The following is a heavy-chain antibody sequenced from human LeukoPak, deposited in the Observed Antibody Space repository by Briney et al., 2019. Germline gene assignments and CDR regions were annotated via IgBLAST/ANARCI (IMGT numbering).Heavy chain of an antibody. CDR3: ASGSIAVAGPPFGY. Sequence: GGSLRLSCAASGFTFSSNTMNWVRQAPGKGLEWVSCISSSGSYIYYAYSVNGRFIISRDNAKNSLYLQMNSLSAEDSAVYYCASGSIAVAGPPFGYWGQGSLVTVSS. CDR1: GFTFSSNT. CDR2: ISSSGSYI. J-gene: IGHJ4*02. V-gene: IGHV3-21*01. D-gene: IGHD6-19*01.